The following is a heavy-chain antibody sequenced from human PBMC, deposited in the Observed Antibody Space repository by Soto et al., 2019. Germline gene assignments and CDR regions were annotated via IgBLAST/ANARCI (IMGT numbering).Heavy chain of an antibody. CDR1: GYTFTGDY. J-gene: IGHJ6*04. V-gene: IGHV1-2*04. CDR3: ARDKYSSGRNYSYYGMEV. D-gene: IGHD6-19*01. Sequence: ASVKCYVKASGYTFTGDYMHWVRQAPGQVLDCVGWINPNSGGTKYAQRFQGWVTMTRDTSISTAYMELSRLRSDDTAVYYCARDKYSSGRNYSYYGMEVWGEGTRVTDSS. CDR2: INPNSGGT.